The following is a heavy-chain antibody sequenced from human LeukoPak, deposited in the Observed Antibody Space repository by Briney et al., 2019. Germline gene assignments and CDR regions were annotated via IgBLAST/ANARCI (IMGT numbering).Heavy chain of an antibody. D-gene: IGHD6-19*01. CDR3: ARLRRWLVRGFDY. CDR1: GYSFTSYW. J-gene: IGHJ4*02. CDR2: IYPGDSDT. V-gene: IGHV5-51*01. Sequence: GESLKISCKGSGYSFTSYWIGWVRQLPGKGLEWMGIIYPGDSDTRYSPSFQGQVTISADKSISTTYLQWSSLKASDTAMYYCARLRRWLVRGFDYWGQGTLVTVSS.